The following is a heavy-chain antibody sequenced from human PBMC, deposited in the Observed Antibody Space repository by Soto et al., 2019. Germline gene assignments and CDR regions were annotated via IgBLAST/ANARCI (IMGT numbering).Heavy chain of an antibody. J-gene: IGHJ4*02. Sequence: SGPTLVNPTATLTLTCTFSGFSVSTTGMGVGWIRQPPGKALEWLALIFWNDDKRYIPSLKSRLTITKGTYNNQVVLTMTNMDPVDTGTYYCAHRGYKYGPLFDYWGQGTLVTVSS. V-gene: IGHV2-5*01. D-gene: IGHD5-18*01. CDR3: AHRGYKYGPLFDY. CDR1: GFSVSTTGMG. CDR2: IFWNDDK.